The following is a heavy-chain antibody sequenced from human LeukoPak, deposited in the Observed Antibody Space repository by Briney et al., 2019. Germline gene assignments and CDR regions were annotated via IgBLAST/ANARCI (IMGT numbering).Heavy chain of an antibody. CDR1: GFTFDDHA. V-gene: IGHV3-9*03. Sequence: GGSLRLSCAASGFTFDDHAMHWVRQAPGKGLEWVSGISWNSGSIGYADTVKGRFTISRDNAKNSLYLQMNSLRAEDMALYYCAKGRGGSGSYRLYDAFDIWGQGTMVTVSS. CDR2: ISWNSGSI. D-gene: IGHD3-10*01. J-gene: IGHJ3*02. CDR3: AKGRGGSGSYRLYDAFDI.